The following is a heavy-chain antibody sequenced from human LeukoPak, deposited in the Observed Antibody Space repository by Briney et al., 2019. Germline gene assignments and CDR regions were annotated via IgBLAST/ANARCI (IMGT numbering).Heavy chain of an antibody. CDR1: GYTFTSYG. Sequence: GASVKVSCKASGYTFTSYGISWVRQAPGQGLEWMGWISAYNGKTNYAQKLQGRVTMTTDISTSTDYMELRSLRSDDTAVYYCARVFSSGYFDLWGRGTLVTVSS. J-gene: IGHJ2*01. CDR2: ISAYNGKT. CDR3: ARVFSSGYFDL. V-gene: IGHV1-18*01.